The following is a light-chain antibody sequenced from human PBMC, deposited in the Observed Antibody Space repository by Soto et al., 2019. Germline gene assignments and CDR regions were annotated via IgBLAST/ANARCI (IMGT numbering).Light chain of an antibody. J-gene: IGKJ2*01. CDR3: QQRSNWYT. CDR2: DAS. CDR1: KSVRSY. Sequence: EIVLTQSPATLSLSPGERATLSCRASKSVRSYLAWYQQKPGQAPRLLIYDASNRATGIPARFSGSGSGTDFTLTISSLEPEDFAVYYCQQRSNWYTFGQGTKLEIK. V-gene: IGKV3-11*01.